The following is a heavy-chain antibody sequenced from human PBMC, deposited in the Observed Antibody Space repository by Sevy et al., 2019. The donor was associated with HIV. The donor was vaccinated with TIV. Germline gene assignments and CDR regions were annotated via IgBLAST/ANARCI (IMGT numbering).Heavy chain of an antibody. J-gene: IGHJ4*02. CDR2: ISSDSGYI. Sequence: GGSLRLSCTASGFTFSSYTINWVRQAPGKGLEWLSSISSDSGYIYNADSVKGRFTISRDNAKNSLYLQMNSLRAEDTAVYYCARVPIIAADGMYYFDYWGQGTLVTVS. CDR3: ARVPIIAADGMYYFDY. V-gene: IGHV3-21*01. D-gene: IGHD6-13*01. CDR1: GFTFSSYT.